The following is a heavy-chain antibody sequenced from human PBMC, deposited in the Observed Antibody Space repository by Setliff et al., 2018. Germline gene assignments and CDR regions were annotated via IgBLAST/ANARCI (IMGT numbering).Heavy chain of an antibody. CDR1: GGSISDYY. V-gene: IGHV4-59*01. D-gene: IGHD3-22*01. CDR2: IYNTGST. CDR3: ARGAYDRSPSRGAFDL. J-gene: IGHJ3*01. Sequence: PSETLSLTCTVSGGSISDYYWSWIRQPPGKGLEWIGNIYNTGSTSYNPSLKSRITKSVDTSKNQFSLKLSSVTAADTAVYYCARGAYDRSPSRGAFDLWGQGTMVTVSS.